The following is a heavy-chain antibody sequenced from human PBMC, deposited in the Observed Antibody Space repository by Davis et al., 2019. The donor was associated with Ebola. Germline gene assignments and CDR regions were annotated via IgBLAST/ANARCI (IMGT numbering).Heavy chain of an antibody. V-gene: IGHV1-2*05. J-gene: IGHJ6*02. Sequence: ASVKVSCKASGYTFTDYNMHWVRQAPGQGLEWMGRIISNSGGTNYAQKFQGRVTMTRDTSISTAYMELSRLTSDDTVVYYCARGTNYGLDVWGQGTTVTVSS. CDR2: IISNSGGT. CDR3: ARGTNYGLDV. CDR1: GYTFTDYN.